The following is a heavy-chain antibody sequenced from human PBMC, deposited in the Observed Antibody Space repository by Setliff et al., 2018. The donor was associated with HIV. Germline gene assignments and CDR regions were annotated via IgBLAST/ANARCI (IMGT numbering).Heavy chain of an antibody. CDR2: IYYSENT. V-gene: IGHV4-31*03. J-gene: IGHJ6*03. D-gene: IGHD3-22*01. CDR1: GASMRSGGYY. Sequence: SETLSLTCTASGASMRSGGYYWSWIRQHPGKGLEWIGYIYYSENTYYNPSLKSRVTLSIDTSKNQFSLNLTSVTAADTAVYYCARVNYDSTGYYYYYYMDVWGKGTTVTVSS. CDR3: ARVNYDSTGYYYYYYMDV.